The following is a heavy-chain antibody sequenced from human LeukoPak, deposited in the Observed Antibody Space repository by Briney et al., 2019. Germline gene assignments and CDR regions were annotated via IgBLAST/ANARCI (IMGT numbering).Heavy chain of an antibody. CDR1: GFTFSNYA. CDR3: AKVLSGVGEQRAAYFDY. CDR2: ISGSDGST. Sequence: PGGSLRLSCAASGFTFSNYAMSWVRQAPGKGLQWVSLISGSDGSTYYADSVKGRFTISRDNSKNTLYLQMRSLRVEDTAVYYCAKVLSGVGEQRAAYFDYWGQGTLVTVSS. J-gene: IGHJ4*02. V-gene: IGHV3-23*01. D-gene: IGHD1/OR15-1a*01.